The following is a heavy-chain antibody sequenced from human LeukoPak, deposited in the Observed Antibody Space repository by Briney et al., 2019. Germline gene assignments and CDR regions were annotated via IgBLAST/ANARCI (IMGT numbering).Heavy chain of an antibody. CDR3: AGASFDY. CDR1: AGSFSGYY. V-gene: IGHV4-34*01. CDR2: NKHRGCT. Sequence: SETLSLTCAVYAGSFSGYYWSWIRQPPGKGLEWIGENKHRGCTDSNPSIKSRVTITVNTSKHQFSLKRSSVTATDTAVYFCAGASFDYWGQGTLVTVSS. J-gene: IGHJ4*02.